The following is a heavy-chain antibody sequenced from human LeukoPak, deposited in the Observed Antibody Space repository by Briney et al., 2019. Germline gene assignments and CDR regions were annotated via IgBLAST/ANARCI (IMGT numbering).Heavy chain of an antibody. CDR1: GYTFTSYA. Sequence: SVKVSCKASGYTFTSYAISWVRQAPGQGLEWMGRIIPILGIANYAQKFQGRVTITADKSTSTAYMELSSLRSEDTAVYYCARVVDDSRSDYFDYWGQGTLVTVSS. J-gene: IGHJ4*02. V-gene: IGHV1-69*04. CDR3: ARVVDDSRSDYFDY. D-gene: IGHD3-22*01. CDR2: IIPILGIA.